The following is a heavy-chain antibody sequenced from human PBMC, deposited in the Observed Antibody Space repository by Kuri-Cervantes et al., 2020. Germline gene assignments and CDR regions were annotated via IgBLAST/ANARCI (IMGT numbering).Heavy chain of an antibody. V-gene: IGHV1-18*01. J-gene: IGHJ5*02. CDR3: VSAVVAVTSWFDP. Sequence: ASVKVSCKASGYTFTTYGITWVRQAPGQGPEWLGWISPYNGDRDYSQMIQGRVSMTRDTSTSTVYMELSSLRSEDTAVYYCVSAVVAVTSWFDPWGQGTLVTVSS. CDR1: GYTFTTYG. CDR2: ISPYNGDR. D-gene: IGHD2-15*01.